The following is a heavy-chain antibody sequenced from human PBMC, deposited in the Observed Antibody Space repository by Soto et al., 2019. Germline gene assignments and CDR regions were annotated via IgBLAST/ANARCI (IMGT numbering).Heavy chain of an antibody. V-gene: IGHV4-34*01. CDR2: INHSGST. D-gene: IGHD5-12*01. CDR1: GGSFSGYY. Sequence: KPSETLSLTCAVYGGSFSGYYWSWIRQPPGKGLEWIGEINHSGSTNYNPSLKSRVTISVDTSKNQFSLKLSSVTAADTAVYYCARHRYSGYDFDYWGQGTLVTVSS. CDR3: ARHRYSGYDFDY. J-gene: IGHJ4*02.